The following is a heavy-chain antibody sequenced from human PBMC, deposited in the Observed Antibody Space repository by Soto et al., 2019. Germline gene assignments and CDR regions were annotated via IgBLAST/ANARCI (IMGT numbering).Heavy chain of an antibody. D-gene: IGHD2-8*01. CDR3: ARDFDCADGVCYTGYYYYGLDV. V-gene: IGHV3-48*03. CDR1: GFTFRSHA. CDR2: ISSAGTTI. J-gene: IGHJ6*02. Sequence: PGGSLRLPCAASGFTFRSHAMSWVRQTPGKGLEWLSYISSAGTTISYADSVKGRFTISRDNAKNSLYLQMNSLRDEDTAVYYCARDFDCADGVCYTGYYYYGLDVWGQGTTVTVSS.